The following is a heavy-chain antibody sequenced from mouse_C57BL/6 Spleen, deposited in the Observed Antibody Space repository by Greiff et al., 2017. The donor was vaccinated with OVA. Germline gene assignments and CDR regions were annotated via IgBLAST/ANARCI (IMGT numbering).Heavy chain of an antibody. Sequence: VQLQQSGPELVKPGASVKISCKASGYAFSSSWMNWVKQRPGKGLEWIGRIYPGDGDTNYNGQFKGKATLTADKSSSTAYMQLSSLTSEDSAVDFCARYYGSSHWYFDVWGTGTTVTVSS. CDR2: IYPGDGDT. J-gene: IGHJ1*03. V-gene: IGHV1-82*01. D-gene: IGHD1-1*01. CDR1: GYAFSSSW. CDR3: ARYYGSSHWYFDV.